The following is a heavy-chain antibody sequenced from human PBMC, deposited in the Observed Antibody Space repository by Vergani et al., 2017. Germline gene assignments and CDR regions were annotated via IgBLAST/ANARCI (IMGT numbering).Heavy chain of an antibody. CDR3: ARDMMATTFYFDY. Sequence: QVQLVQSGAEVKKPGSSVKVSCKASGGTFSSYAISWVRQAPGQGLEWMGGIIPIFGTANYAQKFQGRVTITADESTSTAYMELNSLRAEDTAVYYCARDMMATTFYFDYWGQGTLVTVSS. V-gene: IGHV1-69*01. CDR2: IIPIFGTA. CDR1: GGTFSSYA. D-gene: IGHD5-12*01. J-gene: IGHJ4*02.